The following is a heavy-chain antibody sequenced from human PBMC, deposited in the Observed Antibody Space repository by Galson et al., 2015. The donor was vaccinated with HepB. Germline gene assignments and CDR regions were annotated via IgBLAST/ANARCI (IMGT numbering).Heavy chain of an antibody. Sequence: SVKVSCKASGYTFTNYGMRWVRQAPGQGLEWMGRINAYNGNTNYAQKFQGRVTMTRDTSTSTAYMELRSLRSEDTAVYYCARERGWGRRDSWGQGTLVTVSS. CDR2: INAYNGNT. CDR3: ARERGWGRRDS. V-gene: IGHV1-18*04. D-gene: IGHD3-10*01. CDR1: GYTFTNYG. J-gene: IGHJ4*02.